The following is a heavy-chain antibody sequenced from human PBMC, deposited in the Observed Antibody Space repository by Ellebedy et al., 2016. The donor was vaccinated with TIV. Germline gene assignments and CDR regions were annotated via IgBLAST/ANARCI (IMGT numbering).Heavy chain of an antibody. Sequence: MPSETLSLTCAVYVGSFIGYYWSWIRQPPGKGLEWIGEINHSGSTNYNPSLKSRVTISVDTSKNQFSLKVNPVTAADTAVYYCARGKSNLYRSIVARPYDYWGQGTLITVSS. V-gene: IGHV4-34*01. CDR2: INHSGST. D-gene: IGHD6-6*01. CDR3: ARGKSNLYRSIVARPYDY. J-gene: IGHJ4*02. CDR1: VGSFIGYY.